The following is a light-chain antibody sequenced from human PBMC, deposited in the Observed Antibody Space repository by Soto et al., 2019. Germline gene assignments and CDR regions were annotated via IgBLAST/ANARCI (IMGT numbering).Light chain of an antibody. CDR1: QSVSSSY. J-gene: IGKJ2*01. Sequence: EIVLTQSPGTLSLSPGERATLSCRASQSVSSSYLAWYQQKSGQAPRLLMYGASSRATGIPDRFSGSGSGTDFTLTISRLEPEDFAVYYCQQCGTLPITFGQGTKLGIK. CDR3: QQCGTLPIT. CDR2: GAS. V-gene: IGKV3-20*01.